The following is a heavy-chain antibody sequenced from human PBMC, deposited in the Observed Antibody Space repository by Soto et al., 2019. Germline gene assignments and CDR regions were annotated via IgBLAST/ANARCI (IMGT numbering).Heavy chain of an antibody. D-gene: IGHD6-6*01. CDR1: GGTVSSYP. J-gene: IGHJ4*02. CDR3: AREGQLVPQFDD. Sequence: QVQLVQSGAEVKKPGSSVKVSCKASGGTVSSYPISWVRQAPGQGLEWMGRIIPILGIANYAQKFQGRVTITADKSRSTSYMELSSLRSEDTPVYYCAREGQLVPQFDDWGQGTLVTVSS. CDR2: IIPILGIA. V-gene: IGHV1-69*04.